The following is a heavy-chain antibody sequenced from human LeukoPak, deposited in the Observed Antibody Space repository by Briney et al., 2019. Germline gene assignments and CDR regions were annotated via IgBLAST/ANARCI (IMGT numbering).Heavy chain of an antibody. CDR3: ARGPERELFSPFDY. CDR2: INHSGST. J-gene: IGHJ4*02. D-gene: IGHD3-10*01. V-gene: IGHV4-34*01. Sequence: PSETLSLTCAVYGGSFSGYYWSWIRQPPGKGLEWIGEINHSGSTNYNPSLKSRVTISVDTSKNQFSLKLSSVTPADTAVYYCARGPERELFSPFDYWGQGTLVTVSS. CDR1: GGSFSGYY.